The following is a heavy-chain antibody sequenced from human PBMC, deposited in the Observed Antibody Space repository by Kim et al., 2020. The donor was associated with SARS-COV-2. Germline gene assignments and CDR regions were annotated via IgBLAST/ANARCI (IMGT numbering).Heavy chain of an antibody. CDR2: INHSGST. V-gene: IGHV4-34*01. J-gene: IGHJ4*02. CDR3: ARAGYSYGHYYFDY. D-gene: IGHD5-18*01. CDR1: GGSFSGYY. Sequence: SETLSLTCAVYGGSFSGYYWSWIRQPPGKGLEWIGEINHSGSTNYNPTPKSRATISVGTSKNQFPLKLSSVTAADTAVYYCARAGYSYGHYYFDYWGQGTLVTVSS.